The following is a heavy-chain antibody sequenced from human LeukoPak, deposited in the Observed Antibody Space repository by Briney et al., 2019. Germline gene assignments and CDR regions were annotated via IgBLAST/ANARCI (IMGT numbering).Heavy chain of an antibody. V-gene: IGHV3-7*03. CDR1: GFTFSDHW. J-gene: IGHJ4*02. CDR3: ARDSTWLQLFY. D-gene: IGHD5-24*01. Sequence: PGGSLRLSCAVSGFTFSDHWMNWVRQAPGKGLEWVANIKPDGSERNYVDSVKGRFTISRDNAKNSLYLQMSSLRVEDTAVYYCARDSTWLQLFYWGQGTLVTVSS. CDR2: IKPDGSER.